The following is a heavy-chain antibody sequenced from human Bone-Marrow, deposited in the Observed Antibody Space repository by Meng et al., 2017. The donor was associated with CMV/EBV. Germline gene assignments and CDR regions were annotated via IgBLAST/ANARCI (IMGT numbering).Heavy chain of an antibody. V-gene: IGHV3-30*02. CDR2: IRYDGSNK. CDR3: AKDRGACSYDSSGYYYYYGMDV. J-gene: IGHJ6*02. Sequence: GGSLRLSCAASGFTFSNAWMSWVRQAPGKGLEWVAFIRYDGSNKYYADSVKGRFTISRDNSKNTLYLQMNSLRAEDTAVYYCAKDRGACSYDSSGYYYYYGMDVWSQGATVTFSS. D-gene: IGHD3-22*01. CDR1: GFTFSNAW.